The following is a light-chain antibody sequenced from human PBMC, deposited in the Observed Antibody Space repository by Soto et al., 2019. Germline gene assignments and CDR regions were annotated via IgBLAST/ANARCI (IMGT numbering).Light chain of an antibody. Sequence: IVLTQSPATLSLSPGERATLSCRASQTVRNNLAWYQQRPGQAPRLLIYDASSRATGIPARFSGSGSGTDFTLTISSLEPEDFAVYYCQQRSNWPPITFGQGTRLEIK. CDR3: QQRSNWPPIT. CDR2: DAS. V-gene: IGKV3-11*01. CDR1: QTVRNN. J-gene: IGKJ5*01.